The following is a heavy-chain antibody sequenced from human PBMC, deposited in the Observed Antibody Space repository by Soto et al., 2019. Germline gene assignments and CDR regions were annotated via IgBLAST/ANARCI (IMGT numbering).Heavy chain of an antibody. CDR2: IIPIFGTA. CDR1: GGTYSRYA. V-gene: IGHV1-69*13. D-gene: IGHD2-15*01. Sequence: SVKGSCKGSGGTYSRYAIIWVRQAHGQGLEWMGGIIPIFGTANYAQKFQGRVTITADESTSTAYMELSSLRSEDTAVYYCARDQDCSGGSCYSHYYGMDVWGQGTTVTVSS. CDR3: ARDQDCSGGSCYSHYYGMDV. J-gene: IGHJ6*02.